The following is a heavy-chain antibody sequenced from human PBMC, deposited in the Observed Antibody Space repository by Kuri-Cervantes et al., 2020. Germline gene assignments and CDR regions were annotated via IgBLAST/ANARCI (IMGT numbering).Heavy chain of an antibody. Sequence: ASVKVSCKASGYTFTSYGISWVRQAPGQGLEWMGWISAYNGNTNYAQKLQGRVTMTTDTSTSTAYMELRSLRSEDTAVYYCASSPHCSGGSCYWFDPWGQGTLVTVSS. CDR2: ISAYNGNT. J-gene: IGHJ5*02. V-gene: IGHV1-18*01. CDR1: GYTFTSYG. D-gene: IGHD2-15*01. CDR3: ASSPHCSGGSCYWFDP.